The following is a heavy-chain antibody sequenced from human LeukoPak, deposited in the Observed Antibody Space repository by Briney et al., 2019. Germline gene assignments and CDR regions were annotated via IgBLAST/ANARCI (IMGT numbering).Heavy chain of an antibody. V-gene: IGHV4-34*01. Sequence: SETLSLTCAVYGGSFRGYYWSWIRQPPGKGLEWVGEINHSGSTNYNPSLKSRVTISVDTSKNQSSLKLSSVTAADTAVYYCARYGGYYFDYWGQGTLVTVSS. CDR1: GGSFRGYY. CDR2: INHSGST. J-gene: IGHJ4*02. D-gene: IGHD3-16*01. CDR3: ARYGGYYFDY.